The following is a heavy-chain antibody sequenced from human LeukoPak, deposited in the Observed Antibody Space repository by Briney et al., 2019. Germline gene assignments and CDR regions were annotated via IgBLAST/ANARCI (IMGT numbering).Heavy chain of an antibody. CDR1: GGSMKSYY. Sequence: SETLSLTCTVSGGSMKSYYWSWIRQPARKGMEWIGRIYTTGTTNYNPSLKSRVTMSIDTSKNHFSLNLRSVTAADTAVYYCARESTFFYGSGNYLYFGQWGQGTLVTVSS. CDR3: ARESTFFYGSGNYLYFGQ. CDR2: IYTTGTT. V-gene: IGHV4-4*07. D-gene: IGHD3-10*01. J-gene: IGHJ4*02.